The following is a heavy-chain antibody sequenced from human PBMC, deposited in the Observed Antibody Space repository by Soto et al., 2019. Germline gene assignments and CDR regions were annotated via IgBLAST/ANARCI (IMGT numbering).Heavy chain of an antibody. CDR1: GFTFSSYA. CDR3: VKDLGIAVAGSDY. J-gene: IGHJ4*02. V-gene: IGHV3-64D*06. Sequence: GGSLRLSCPASGFTFSSYAMHLVRQAPGKGLEYVSSIRSNGGSKYYADSVKGRFTISRDNSKNTLYLKMSSLRAEDSAVYYCVKDLGIAVAGSDYWGQGTLVTVSS. CDR2: IRSNGGSK. D-gene: IGHD6-19*01.